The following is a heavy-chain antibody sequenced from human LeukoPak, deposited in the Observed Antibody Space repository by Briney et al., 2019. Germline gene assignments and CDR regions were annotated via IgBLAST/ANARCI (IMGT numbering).Heavy chain of an antibody. CDR2: ISPNNGNT. J-gene: IGHJ4*02. D-gene: IGHD3-22*01. Sequence: ASVKVSCKASGYTFTNYGIAWVRQAPGQGLKWMGWISPNNGNTNYAQKLQGRVTMTTDTSTSTAYMELRSLRSDDTAVYYCARAGLRYDGSGYYRHWGQGTLVTVSS. CDR1: GYTFTNYG. V-gene: IGHV1-18*01. CDR3: ARAGLRYDGSGYYRH.